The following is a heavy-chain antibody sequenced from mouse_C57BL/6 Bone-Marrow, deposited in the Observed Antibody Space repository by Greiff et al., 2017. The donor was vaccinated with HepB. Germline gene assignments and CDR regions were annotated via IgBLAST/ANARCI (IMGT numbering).Heavy chain of an antibody. Sequence: QVHVKQPGAELVMPGASVKLSCKASGYTFTSYWMHWVKQRPGQGLEWIGEIDPSDSYTNYNQKFKGKSTLTVDKSSSTAYMQLSSLTSEDSAVYYCARGGIYYGSFDYWGQGTTLTVSS. V-gene: IGHV1-69*01. J-gene: IGHJ2*01. CDR3: ARGGIYYGSFDY. CDR1: GYTFTSYW. D-gene: IGHD1-1*01. CDR2: IDPSDSYT.